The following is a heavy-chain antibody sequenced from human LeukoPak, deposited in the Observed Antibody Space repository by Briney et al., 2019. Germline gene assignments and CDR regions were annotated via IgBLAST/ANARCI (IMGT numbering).Heavy chain of an antibody. CDR1: GSTFSHYG. V-gene: IGHV3-33*06. Sequence: GGSLRLSCATSGSTFSHYGMHWVRQAPGKGLEWVAVIWNDGSDKYYGDSVKGRFTISRDNSKRTVYLQMNSLRVEDTAVYYCAKDAQGGFDYSNSLESWGQGALVTVSS. J-gene: IGHJ4*02. D-gene: IGHD4-11*01. CDR2: IWNDGSDK. CDR3: AKDAQGGFDYSNSLES.